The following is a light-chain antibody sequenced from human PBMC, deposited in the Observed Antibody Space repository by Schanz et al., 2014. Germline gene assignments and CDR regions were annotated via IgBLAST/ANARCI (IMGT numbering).Light chain of an antibody. J-gene: IGKJ1*01. CDR2: GAS. V-gene: IGKV3-15*01. CDR1: ESVNVN. Sequence: EIVLTQSPATLSLSPGDRATLSCRASESVNVNLAWYQQKPGQAPRLLIYGASTRATGIPANFSGSGSGTEFTLTISSLQSEDFAVYYCQQYGSSPPTFGQGTKVEIK. CDR3: QQYGSSPPT.